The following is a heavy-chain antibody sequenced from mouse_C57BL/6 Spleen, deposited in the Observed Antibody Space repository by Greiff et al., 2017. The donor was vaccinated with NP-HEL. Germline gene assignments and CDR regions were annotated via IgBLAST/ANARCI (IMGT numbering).Heavy chain of an antibody. J-gene: IGHJ3*01. CDR2: ISDGGSYT. CDR1: GFTFSSSA. V-gene: IGHV5-4*01. Sequence: EVQVVESGGGLVKPGGSLKLSCAASGFTFSSSAMSWVRQTPEKRLEWVATISDGGSYTYYPDNVKGRFTISRDNAKNNLYLQMSHLKSEDTAMYYCARVYGSRGPWFAYWGQGTLVTVSA. CDR3: ARVYGSRGPWFAY. D-gene: IGHD2-2*01.